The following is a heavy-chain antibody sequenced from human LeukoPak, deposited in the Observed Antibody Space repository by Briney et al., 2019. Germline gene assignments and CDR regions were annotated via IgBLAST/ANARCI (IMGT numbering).Heavy chain of an antibody. D-gene: IGHD1-26*01. CDR2: MNPNSGNT. J-gene: IGHJ4*02. V-gene: IGHV1-8*01. CDR3: ARTIVGATHPFDY. Sequence: GASVKVSCKASGYTFTSYDLNWVRQATGQGPEWMGWMNPNSGNTGYAQKFQGRVTMTRDTSISTAYMELSRLRSDDTAVYYCARTIVGATHPFDYWGQGTLVTVSS. CDR1: GYTFTSYD.